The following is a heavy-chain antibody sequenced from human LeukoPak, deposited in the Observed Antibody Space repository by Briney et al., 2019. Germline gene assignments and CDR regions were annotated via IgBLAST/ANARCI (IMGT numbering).Heavy chain of an antibody. CDR1: GFPLTAYY. CDR3: ARVRTGSYYYYYGMDV. V-gene: IGHV1-2*06. CDR2: IYPNSGGS. Sequence: ASVKVSCKASGFPLTAYYIHWVRQAPGQGLEWMGRIYPNSGGSNYAQRFQGRVIVTRDTSISTAYMELYSLRSDDTAVYYCARVRTGSYYYYYGMDVWGQGTTVTVSS. D-gene: IGHD1-26*01. J-gene: IGHJ6*02.